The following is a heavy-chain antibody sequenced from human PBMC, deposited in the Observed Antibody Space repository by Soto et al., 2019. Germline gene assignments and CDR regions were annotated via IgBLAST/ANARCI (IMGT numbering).Heavy chain of an antibody. CDR1: GYTFTSYG. CDR2: ISAYNGNT. V-gene: IGHV1-18*01. Sequence: ASVKVSCKASGYTFTSYGISWVRRAPGQGLEWMGWISAYNGNTNYAQKLQGRVTMTTDTSTSTAYMELRSLRSDDTAVYYCARDHIQWLPYDDFYYFDYWGQGTLVTVSS. CDR3: ARDHIQWLPYDDFYYFDY. D-gene: IGHD6-19*01. J-gene: IGHJ4*02.